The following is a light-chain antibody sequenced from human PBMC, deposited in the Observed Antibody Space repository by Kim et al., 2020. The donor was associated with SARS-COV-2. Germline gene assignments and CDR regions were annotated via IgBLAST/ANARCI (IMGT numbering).Light chain of an antibody. J-gene: IGKJ1*01. V-gene: IGKV1-8*01. Sequence: SAAKEDKVTITWRASQGIRSDLAWYQQKPGKAPKLLIYAASSLQSGVPSRFSGSGSGTDFTLTISCLQSEDFATYYCQQYYNYPRTFGQGTKLEI. CDR3: QQYYNYPRT. CDR1: QGIRSD. CDR2: AAS.